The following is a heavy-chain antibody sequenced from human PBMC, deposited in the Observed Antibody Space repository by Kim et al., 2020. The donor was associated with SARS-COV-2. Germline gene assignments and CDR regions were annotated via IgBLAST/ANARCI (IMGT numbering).Heavy chain of an antibody. V-gene: IGHV3-30*01. J-gene: IGHJ4*02. Sequence: KSYADSVKCRLTISRDTSKNTLYLRMNSLRAEDTAVNYCARQRPELTPDSWGQGTLVTVSS. D-gene: IGHD1-7*01. CDR2: K. CDR3: ARQRPELTPDS.